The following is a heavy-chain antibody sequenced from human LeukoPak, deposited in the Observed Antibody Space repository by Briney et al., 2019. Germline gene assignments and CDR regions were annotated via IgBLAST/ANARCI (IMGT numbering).Heavy chain of an antibody. CDR3: ARENESHDF. Sequence: GASVKVSCKASGFSFTDYYMHWMRQAPGQGLEWMGMIDPGSATTYAQKFQGRVTMIRDTSTSTMYMELSSLRSDDTTVYYCARENESHDFWGQGTLVTVSS. CDR1: GFSFTDYY. CDR2: IDPGSAT. V-gene: IGHV1-46*01. J-gene: IGHJ4*02.